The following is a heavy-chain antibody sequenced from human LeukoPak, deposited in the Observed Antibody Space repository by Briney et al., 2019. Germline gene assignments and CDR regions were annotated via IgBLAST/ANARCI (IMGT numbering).Heavy chain of an antibody. J-gene: IGHJ4*02. Sequence: PAETLSLTCAVYGVSFSGDYWSWVRQPPGKGLEWIGEINHNRSTNYNPSLKSRLTISVDTSTNQYSLKLSSVTAADTAVYYCAREMVRPGGTKDDYWGQGTLVTVSS. CDR3: AREMVRPGGTKDDY. D-gene: IGHD3-10*01. CDR2: INHNRST. V-gene: IGHV4-34*01. CDR1: GVSFSGDY.